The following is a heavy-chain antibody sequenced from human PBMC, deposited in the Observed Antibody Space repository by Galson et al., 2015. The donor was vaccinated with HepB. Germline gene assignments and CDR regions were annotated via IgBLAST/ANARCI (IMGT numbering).Heavy chain of an antibody. CDR2: ISAYNGNT. V-gene: IGHV1-18*04. Sequence: SVKVSCKASGYTFTSYGISWVRQAPGQGLEWMGWISAYNGNTNYAQKLQGRVTMTTDTSTSTAYMELRSLRSDDTAVYYCARDWYCSGGSCYNYYYGMDVWGQGTTVTVSS. J-gene: IGHJ6*02. D-gene: IGHD2-15*01. CDR1: GYTFTSYG. CDR3: ARDWYCSGGSCYNYYYGMDV.